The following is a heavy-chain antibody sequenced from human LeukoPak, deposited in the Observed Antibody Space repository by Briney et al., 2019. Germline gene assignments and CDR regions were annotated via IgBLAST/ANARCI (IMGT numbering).Heavy chain of an antibody. V-gene: IGHV3-48*04. Sequence: PGGSLRLSCAASGFTFSSYAMHWVRQAPGKGLEWVSYISSSGSTIYYADSVKGRFTISRDNAKNSLYLRMNSLRAEDTAVYYCARDPSSINWFDPWGQGTLVTVSS. CDR1: GFTFSSYA. CDR2: ISSSGSTI. CDR3: ARDPSSINWFDP. J-gene: IGHJ5*02. D-gene: IGHD3-3*02.